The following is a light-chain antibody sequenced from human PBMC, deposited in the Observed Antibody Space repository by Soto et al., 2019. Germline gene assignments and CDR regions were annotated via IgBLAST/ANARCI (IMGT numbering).Light chain of an antibody. J-gene: IGLJ2*01. CDR3: SSYTSIFVV. CDR2: EVS. V-gene: IGLV2-14*01. CDR1: SSDVGGYNY. Sequence: QSALTQPASVSGSPGQSITISCTGTSSDVGGYNYVSWYQQHPGKAPKLMIYEVSNRPSGVSNRFSGSKSGNTASLTISGLQAEDEADYYCSSYTSIFVVFGGGTKLTVL.